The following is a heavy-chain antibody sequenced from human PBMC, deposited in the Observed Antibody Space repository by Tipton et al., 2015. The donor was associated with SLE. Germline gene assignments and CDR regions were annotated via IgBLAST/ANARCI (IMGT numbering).Heavy chain of an antibody. CDR2: ISYDGSNK. Sequence: SLRLSCAASGFTFSNYAFHWVRQAPGKGLEWVAVISYDGSNKYYADSVKGRFTISRDNSKNTLYVQMNSLRPEDTAVYYCAREVLRKFDFWGQGTLVTVSS. CDR1: GFTFSNYA. CDR3: AREVLRKFDF. V-gene: IGHV3-30*04. J-gene: IGHJ4*02.